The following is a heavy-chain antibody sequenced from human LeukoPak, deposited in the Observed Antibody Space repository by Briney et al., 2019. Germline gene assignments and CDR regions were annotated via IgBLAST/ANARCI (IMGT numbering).Heavy chain of an antibody. CDR2: ISAYNGNT. Sequence: ASVKVSCKASGYTFTSYGISWVRQAPGQGLEWMGWISAYNGNTNYAQKLQGRVTMTTDTSTSTAYMELRSLRSDDTAVYYCATYCGGDCNWRHFDYWGQGTLVTVSS. J-gene: IGHJ4*02. D-gene: IGHD2-21*02. CDR3: ATYCGGDCNWRHFDY. V-gene: IGHV1-18*01. CDR1: GYTFTSYG.